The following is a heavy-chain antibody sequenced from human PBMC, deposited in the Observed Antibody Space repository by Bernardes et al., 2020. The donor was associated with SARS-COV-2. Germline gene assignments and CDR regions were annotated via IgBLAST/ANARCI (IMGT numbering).Heavy chain of an antibody. CDR2: INSDGSST. J-gene: IGHJ4*02. CDR1: GFTFSSYW. Sequence: GGSLRLSCAASGFTFSSYWMHWVRQAPGKGLVWVSRINSDGSSTSYADSVKGRFTISRDNAKNTLYLQMNSLRAEDTAVYYCAREGEQWLARVDYWGQGTLVTVSS. D-gene: IGHD6-19*01. CDR3: AREGEQWLARVDY. V-gene: IGHV3-74*01.